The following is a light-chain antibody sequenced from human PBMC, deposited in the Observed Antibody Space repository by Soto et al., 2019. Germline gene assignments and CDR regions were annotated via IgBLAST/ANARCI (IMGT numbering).Light chain of an antibody. CDR2: DAS. J-gene: IGKJ4*01. CDR3: QQYSTYPLT. Sequence: DIQMTQSPSTLSASIGDRVTITCRASQSITTFLAWYQQKPGKAPQILIYDASKLEPGVPSRLSGGGSGTEFTLTISSLQPDDFATYYCQQYSTYPLTFCGWTKVDIK. CDR1: QSITTF. V-gene: IGKV1-5*01.